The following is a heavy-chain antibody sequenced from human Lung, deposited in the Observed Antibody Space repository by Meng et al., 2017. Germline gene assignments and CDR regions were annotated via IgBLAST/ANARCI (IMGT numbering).Heavy chain of an antibody. D-gene: IGHD1-1*01. CDR2: INTDGSTT. J-gene: IGHJ1*01. V-gene: IGHV3-74*01. CDR1: GFTFSGHW. Sequence: GGSLGLSCAASGFTFSGHWMHWVRQAPGKGLVWVSRINTDGSTTTYADSVKGRFSISRDNAKNTLYLQMNSLRAEDTAVYYCTNDRLNHWGQGTLVTVSS. CDR3: TNDRLNH.